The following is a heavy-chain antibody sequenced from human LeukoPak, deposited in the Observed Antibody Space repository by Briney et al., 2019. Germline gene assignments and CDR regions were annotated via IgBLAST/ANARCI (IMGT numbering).Heavy chain of an antibody. V-gene: IGHV4-34*01. CDR2: INHSGST. J-gene: IGHJ4*02. CDR1: GGSFSGYY. CDR3: ARGRGSSWYPYYFDY. D-gene: IGHD6-13*01. Sequence: SETLSLTCAVYGGSFSGYYWSWIRQPPGKGLEWIGEINHSGSTNYNPSLKSRVTISVDTSKNQFSLKLSSVTAADTAVYYCARGRGSSWYPYYFDYWGQGTLVTVPS.